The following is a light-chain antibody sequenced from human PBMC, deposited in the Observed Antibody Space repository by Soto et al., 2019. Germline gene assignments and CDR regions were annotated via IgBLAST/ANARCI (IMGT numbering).Light chain of an antibody. Sequence: QSALTQPRSVSGSPGQSVTISCTGTASDVGGYRYVSWYKQHPGKVPKLIIYDVSKWPSGVPDRFSGSKSGNTASLTISGLQAEDEGDYYCCSSAGSYTFVFGTGTKVTVL. CDR2: DVS. J-gene: IGLJ1*01. V-gene: IGLV2-11*01. CDR1: ASDVGGYRY. CDR3: CSSAGSYTFV.